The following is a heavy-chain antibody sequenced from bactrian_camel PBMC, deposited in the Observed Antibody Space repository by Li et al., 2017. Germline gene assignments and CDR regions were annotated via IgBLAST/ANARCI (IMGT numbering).Heavy chain of an antibody. CDR3: VRPGENGGTFGY. V-gene: IGHV3-2*01. CDR2: ITSDGSNT. CDR1: GFTFSTYY. J-gene: IGHJ6*01. D-gene: IGHD6*01. Sequence: VQLVESGGGLVQPGGSLRLSCAASGFTFSTYYMSWFRQAPGKGLEWVSSITSDGSNTYYADSVKGRFTISRDNAKNTVYLQMNSLKPEYTAVYYCVRPGENGGTFGYWGQGTQVTVS.